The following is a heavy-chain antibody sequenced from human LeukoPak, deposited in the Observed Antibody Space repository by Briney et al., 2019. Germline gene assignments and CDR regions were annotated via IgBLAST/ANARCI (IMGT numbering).Heavy chain of an antibody. Sequence: SETLSLTCTVSGGSISSYYWSRIRQPAGKGLEWLGRIYTSGSTNYNPSLKSRVTMSLDTSKNQFSLKLSSVTAADTAVYYCARDKCGGDCYEDWFDPWGQGTLVTVSS. V-gene: IGHV4-4*07. CDR2: IYTSGST. J-gene: IGHJ5*02. CDR1: GGSISSYY. D-gene: IGHD2-21*02. CDR3: ARDKCGGDCYEDWFDP.